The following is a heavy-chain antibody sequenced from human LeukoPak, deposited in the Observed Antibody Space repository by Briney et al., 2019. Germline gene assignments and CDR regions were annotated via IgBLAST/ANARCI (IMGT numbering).Heavy chain of an antibody. Sequence: GEPLKISRKGSGYSFTSYWIGWVRQMPGKGLEWMGIIYPGDSDTRYSPSFQGQVTISADKSISTAYLQWSSLKASDTAMYYCARHGYYDSSGYYFSEYQTWFDPWGQGTLVTVSS. CDR3: ARHGYYDSSGYYFSEYQTWFDP. D-gene: IGHD3-22*01. CDR2: IYPGDSDT. V-gene: IGHV5-51*01. CDR1: GYSFTSYW. J-gene: IGHJ5*02.